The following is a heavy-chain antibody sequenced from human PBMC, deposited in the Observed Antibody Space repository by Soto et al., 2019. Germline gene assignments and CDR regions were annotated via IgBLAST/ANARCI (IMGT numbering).Heavy chain of an antibody. V-gene: IGHV1-3*01. CDR3: AKSATVPAAIAY. J-gene: IGHJ4*02. D-gene: IGHD2-2*02. CDR2: INAGSGNT. CDR1: GYTFTSYA. Sequence: QVQLVQSGAEVKKPGASVKVSWKASGYTFTSYAMHWVRQAPGQWLEWMGWINAGSGNTKYSQKFQGRDTITRDTSASTAYMELSSLRSEDTAVYYCAKSATVPAAIAYWGQGTLVTVSS.